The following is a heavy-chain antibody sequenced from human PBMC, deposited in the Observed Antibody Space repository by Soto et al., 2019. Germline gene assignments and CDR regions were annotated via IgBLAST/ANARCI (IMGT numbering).Heavy chain of an antibody. D-gene: IGHD5-12*01. V-gene: IGHV3-15*01. CDR1: GFTFSNGW. CDR3: TTDTSGYDLHYAFDI. Sequence: GGSLRLSCAASGFTFSNGWMSWVRQAPGKGLEWVGRIKSKTDGGTTDYAAPVKGRFTISRDDSKNTLYLQMNSLKTEDTSVYYCTTDTSGYDLHYAFDIWGQGTMVTVSS. J-gene: IGHJ3*02. CDR2: IKSKTDGGTT.